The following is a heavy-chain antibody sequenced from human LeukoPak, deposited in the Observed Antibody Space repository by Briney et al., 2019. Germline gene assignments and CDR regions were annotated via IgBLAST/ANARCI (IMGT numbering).Heavy chain of an antibody. Sequence: GGSLRLSCAASGFTFSNYEMNWVRQAPGKGLEWVSVIYSGGSTYYADSVKGRFTISRDNSKNTLYLQMNSLRAEDTAVYYCAGQTMVQGVIIRSDYWGQGTLVTVSS. D-gene: IGHD3-10*01. V-gene: IGHV3-53*01. J-gene: IGHJ4*02. CDR3: AGQTMVQGVIIRSDY. CDR1: GFTFSNYE. CDR2: IYSGGST.